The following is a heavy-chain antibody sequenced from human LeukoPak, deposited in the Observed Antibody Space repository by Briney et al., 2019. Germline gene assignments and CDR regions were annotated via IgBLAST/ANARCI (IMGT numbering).Heavy chain of an antibody. V-gene: IGHV3-66*01. D-gene: IGHD3-22*01. CDR3: ARDDYYDSSGYSW. Sequence: SGGSLRLSCAASGFTVSSNYMSWVRQAPGKGLEWVSVIYSGGSTYYADSVKGRFTISRDNSKNTLYLQMNSLRAEDTAVYYCARDDYYDSSGYSWWGQGTLVTVYS. J-gene: IGHJ4*02. CDR2: IYSGGST. CDR1: GFTVSSNY.